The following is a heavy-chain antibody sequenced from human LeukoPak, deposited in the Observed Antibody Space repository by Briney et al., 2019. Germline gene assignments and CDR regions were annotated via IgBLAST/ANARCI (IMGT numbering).Heavy chain of an antibody. Sequence: PGRSLRLSCAASGFTFDDYATHWVRQAPGKGLEWVSGISWNSGSIGYAGSVKGRFTISRDSAKNSLYLQMNSLRAEDTVLYYCTKDRSQLLSYGMDVWGQGTTVTVSS. CDR2: ISWNSGSI. CDR3: TKDRSQLLSYGMDV. CDR1: GFTFDDYA. D-gene: IGHD2-2*01. J-gene: IGHJ6*02. V-gene: IGHV3-9*01.